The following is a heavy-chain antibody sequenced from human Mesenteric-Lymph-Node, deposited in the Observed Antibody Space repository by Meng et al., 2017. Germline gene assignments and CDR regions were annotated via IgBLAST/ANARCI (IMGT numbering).Heavy chain of an antibody. CDR3: AKDLCSTKSFGKQEDGETNDYYFFGMDV. D-gene: IGHD2-8*01. Sequence: GESLKISWEASGFPFNRYAMNWVRQAPGKGLEWVSSIRDSGGRTYYADSVKGRFTISRDNSKNTFYVQVNSLSADAPAVYYCAKDLCSTKSFGKQEDGETNDYYFFGMDVWGQGTTVTVSS. J-gene: IGHJ6*02. CDR1: GFPFNRYA. CDR2: IRDSGGRT. V-gene: IGHV3-23*01.